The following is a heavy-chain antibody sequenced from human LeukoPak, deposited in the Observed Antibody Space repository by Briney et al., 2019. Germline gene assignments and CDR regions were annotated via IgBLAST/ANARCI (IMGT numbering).Heavy chain of an antibody. V-gene: IGHV1-2*02. CDR2: INPNSGGT. CDR1: GYTFTCYY. Sequence: ASVKVSCKASGYTFTCYYMHWVRQAPGQGLEWMGWINPNSGGTNYAQKFQGRVTMTRDTSISTAYMELSRLRSDDTAVYYCAKGGVLSYYYYYMDVWGKGTTATVSS. D-gene: IGHD1-1*01. CDR3: AKGGVLSYYYYYMDV. J-gene: IGHJ6*03.